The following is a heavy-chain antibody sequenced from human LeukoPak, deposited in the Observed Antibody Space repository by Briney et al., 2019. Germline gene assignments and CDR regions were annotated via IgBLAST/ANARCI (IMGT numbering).Heavy chain of an antibody. CDR3: ARAGSSTTENLDY. V-gene: IGHV4-31*03. Sequence: SQTLSLTCTVSGGSIRSGGYYWSWISQHPGKGLEWVGYIYYTGSTNYNPSLKSRVTISVDTSKNQFSLKLSSVTAADTAVYYCARAGSSTTENLDYWGQGTLATVSS. J-gene: IGHJ4*02. CDR1: GGSIRSGGYY. CDR2: IYYTGST. D-gene: IGHD2-2*01.